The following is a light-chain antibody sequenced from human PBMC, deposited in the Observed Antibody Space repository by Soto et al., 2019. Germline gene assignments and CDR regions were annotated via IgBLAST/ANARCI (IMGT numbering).Light chain of an antibody. J-gene: IGLJ1*01. CDR3: AAWDDSLEGYV. CDR2: SNN. CDR1: TSNIGSNT. Sequence: QSVLTQPPSASGTPGQMVTISCSGSTSNIGSNTVNWYQQLQGTAPKLRMYSNNQRPSGVPDRFSGSKSGTSASLAISGLQSEDEADYYCAAWDDSLEGYVFGTGTKVTVL. V-gene: IGLV1-44*01.